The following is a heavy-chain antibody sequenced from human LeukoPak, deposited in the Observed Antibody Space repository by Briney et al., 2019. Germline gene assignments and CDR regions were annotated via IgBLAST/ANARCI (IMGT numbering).Heavy chain of an antibody. V-gene: IGHV4-59*01. CDR2: IYYSGST. CDR3: AREGIAAAGTDYYYGMDV. CDR1: GGSISSYY. Sequence: SETLSLTCTVSGGSISSYYWSWIRQPPGKGLEWTGYIYYSGSTNYNPSLKSRVTISVDTSKNQFSLKLSSVTAADTAVYYCAREGIAAAGTDYYYGMDVWGKGTTVTVSS. D-gene: IGHD6-13*01. J-gene: IGHJ6*04.